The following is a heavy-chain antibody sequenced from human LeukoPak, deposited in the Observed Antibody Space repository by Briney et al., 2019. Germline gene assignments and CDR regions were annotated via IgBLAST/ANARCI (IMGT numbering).Heavy chain of an antibody. V-gene: IGHV3-73*01. CDR3: TRLDYGSDY. Sequence: GGSLKLSCAASGFTFSVSAIHWVRQASGKGLEWVGRIRTRTDRYATAYAAAVKGRFTVSRDDSKNTAYLQMNSLKTEDTAVYYCTRLDYGSDYWGQGTQVIVSS. CDR1: GFTFSVSA. D-gene: IGHD3-10*01. CDR2: IRTRTDRYAT. J-gene: IGHJ4*02.